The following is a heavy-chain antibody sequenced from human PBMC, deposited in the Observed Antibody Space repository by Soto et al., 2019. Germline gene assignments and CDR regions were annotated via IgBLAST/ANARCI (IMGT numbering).Heavy chain of an antibody. CDR3: ARDGTYNWV. Sequence: EVQLVESGGGLVQPGGSLGLSGAASGFTVSNNYRRWVRQAPGKGLEWVSLIYSGGATYYADSVKGRFTISRDNSKNTLYLQMNSLRAEDTAVYYCARDGTYNWVGGQGILVTVSS. J-gene: IGHJ4*02. D-gene: IGHD1-1*01. CDR1: GFTVSNNY. V-gene: IGHV3-66*01. CDR2: IYSGGAT.